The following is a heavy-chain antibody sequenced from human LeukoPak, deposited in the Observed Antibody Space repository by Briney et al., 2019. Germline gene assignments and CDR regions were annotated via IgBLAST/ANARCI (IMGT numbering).Heavy chain of an antibody. Sequence: SGGSLRLSCAVSGFTFSSYAMNWVRQAPGKGLEWVSAFSGSGGSTYYADSVKGRFAISRDNSKNTLYLQMNSLRVEDTAVYHCAIDHDYWGQGTLVTVSS. CDR2: FSGSGGST. V-gene: IGHV3-23*01. CDR3: AIDHDY. CDR1: GFTFSSYA. J-gene: IGHJ4*02.